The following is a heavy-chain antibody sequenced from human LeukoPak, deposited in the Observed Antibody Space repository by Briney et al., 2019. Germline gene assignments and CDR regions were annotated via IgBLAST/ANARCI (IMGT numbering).Heavy chain of an antibody. D-gene: IGHD3-10*01. CDR2: INHSGST. Sequence: SETLSLTCAVYGGSFSGYYWSWIRQPPGKGLEWIGEINHSGSTNYNPSLKRRVTISVDTSKTQFSLKLSSVTAADTAVYYCARGRYYGSGSYYKSSYYYGMDVWGQGTTVTVSS. CDR1: GGSFSGYY. J-gene: IGHJ6*02. V-gene: IGHV4-34*01. CDR3: ARGRYYGSGSYYKSSYYYGMDV.